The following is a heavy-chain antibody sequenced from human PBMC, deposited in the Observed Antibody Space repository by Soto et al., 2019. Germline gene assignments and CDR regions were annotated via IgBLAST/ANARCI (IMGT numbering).Heavy chain of an antibody. J-gene: IGHJ1*01. CDR1: GFTFSSYA. Sequence: GGSLRLSCAASGFTFSSYAMTWVRQAPGKGLEWVSAISGSGGNTYYADSVKGRFTISRDNSKSTVHLQMNSLRAEDTAVYYCAKGVRQLVHIAEYFQHWGLGSLVTVSS. V-gene: IGHV3-23*01. CDR3: AKGVRQLVHIAEYFQH. D-gene: IGHD2-21*01. CDR2: ISGSGGNT.